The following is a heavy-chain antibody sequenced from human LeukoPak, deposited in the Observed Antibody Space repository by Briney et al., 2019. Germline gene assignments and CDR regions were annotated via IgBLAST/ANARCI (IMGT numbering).Heavy chain of an antibody. V-gene: IGHV3-21*01. CDR1: GFTFSSYS. J-gene: IGHJ4*02. Sequence: GGSLRLSCAASGFTFSSYSMNWVRQAPGKGLEWVSSITSSGRYIYYADSVKGRFTISRDNSENTLYLQMNSLRAEDTAVYYCARAINRSRYFDYWGQGTLVTVSS. CDR2: ITSSGRYI. CDR3: ARAINRSRYFDY.